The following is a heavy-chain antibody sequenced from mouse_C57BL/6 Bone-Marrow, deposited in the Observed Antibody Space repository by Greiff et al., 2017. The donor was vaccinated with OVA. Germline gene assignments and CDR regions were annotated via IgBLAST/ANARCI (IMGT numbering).Heavy chain of an antibody. D-gene: IGHD1-1*01. CDR1: GYAFSSSW. CDR2: IYPGDGDT. V-gene: IGHV1-82*01. CDR3: AKELLRYCYAMDY. J-gene: IGHJ4*01. Sequence: QVQLQQSGPELVKPGASVKISCKASGYAFSSSWMNWVKQRPGQGLEWIGRIYPGDGDTNYNGKFKGKATLTADKSSSTAYMQLSSLTSEDSAVYFCAKELLRYCYAMDYWGQGTSVTVSS.